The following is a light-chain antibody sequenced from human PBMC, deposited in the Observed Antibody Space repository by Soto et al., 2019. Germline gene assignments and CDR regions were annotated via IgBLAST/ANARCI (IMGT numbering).Light chain of an antibody. V-gene: IGKV3-15*01. Sequence: EIVMTQSPATLSVSPGERATLSCRASQSVSSNLAWYQQKPGQAPRLLIYGASTRATGIPARFSGSGSGTEFNLTIISLQSKDFAVYYCQQYNNWPLYTFGQGTKLEIK. CDR2: GAS. CDR1: QSVSSN. CDR3: QQYNNWPLYT. J-gene: IGKJ2*01.